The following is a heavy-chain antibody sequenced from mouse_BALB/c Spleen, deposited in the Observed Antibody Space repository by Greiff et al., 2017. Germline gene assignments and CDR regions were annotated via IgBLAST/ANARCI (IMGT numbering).Heavy chain of an antibody. J-gene: IGHJ4*01. CDR3: ARDGGDY. CDR2: ISSGGSYT. V-gene: IGHV5-9-4*01. Sequence: EVQLVESGGGLVKPGGSLKLSCAASGFTFSSYAMSWVRQSPEKRLEWVAEISSGGSYTYYPDTVTGRFTISRDNAKNTLYLEMSSLRSEDTSMYYCARDGGDYWGQGSSVTVSS. CDR1: GFTFSSYA.